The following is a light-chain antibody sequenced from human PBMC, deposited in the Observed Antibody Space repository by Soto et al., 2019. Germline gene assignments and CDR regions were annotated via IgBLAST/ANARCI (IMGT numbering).Light chain of an antibody. CDR3: QQYNNWPPMA. J-gene: IGKJ1*01. Sequence: EIVMTQSPATLSVSPGERATLSCRASQSVSSNLAWYQQKPGQAPRLLIYGASARDTGIPARFSGSGSGTEFTLTISSLQSGDFAVYYCQQYNNWPPMAFGQGTKVEIK. V-gene: IGKV3-15*01. CDR2: GAS. CDR1: QSVSSN.